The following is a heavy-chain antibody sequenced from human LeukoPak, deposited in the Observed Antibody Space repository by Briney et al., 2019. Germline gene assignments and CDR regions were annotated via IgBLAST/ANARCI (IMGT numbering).Heavy chain of an antibody. CDR3: ARGPKGGSYHNWFDP. V-gene: IGHV4-34*01. Sequence: KPSETLSLTCAVYGGSFSGYYWSWIRQPPGKGLEWIGEINHSGSTNYNPSLKSRVTISVGTSKNQFSLKLSSVTAADTAVYYCARGPKGGSYHNWFDPWGQGTLVTVSS. J-gene: IGHJ5*02. CDR1: GGSFSGYY. CDR2: INHSGST. D-gene: IGHD1-26*01.